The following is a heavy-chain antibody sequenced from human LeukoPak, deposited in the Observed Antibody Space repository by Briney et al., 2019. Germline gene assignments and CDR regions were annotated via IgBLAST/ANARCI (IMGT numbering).Heavy chain of an antibody. V-gene: IGHV3-48*01. Sequence: GGSLRLSCAASGFTFSSYSMNWVRQAPGKGLEWVSYISSSSSTIYYADSVKGRFTISRDNAKNSLYLQMNSLRAEDTAVYYCARGYSNYDVGYYYYYMDVWGKGTTVTVSS. CDR2: ISSSSSTI. J-gene: IGHJ6*03. CDR1: GFTFSSYS. D-gene: IGHD4-11*01. CDR3: ARGYSNYDVGYYYYYMDV.